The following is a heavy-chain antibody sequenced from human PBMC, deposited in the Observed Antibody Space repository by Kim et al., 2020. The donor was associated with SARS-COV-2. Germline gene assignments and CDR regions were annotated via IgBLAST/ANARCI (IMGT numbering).Heavy chain of an antibody. J-gene: IGHJ4*02. D-gene: IGHD6-19*01. V-gene: IGHV3-11*06. Sequence: KGRFTISRDNAKNSLYLQMNSLRAEDTAVYYCASSRASYGGSGSYRDNDYWGQGTLVTVSS. CDR3: ASSRASYGGSGSYRDNDY.